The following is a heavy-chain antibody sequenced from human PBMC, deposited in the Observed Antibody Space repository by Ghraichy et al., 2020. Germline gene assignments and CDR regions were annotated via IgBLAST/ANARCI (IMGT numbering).Heavy chain of an antibody. D-gene: IGHD3-10*01. V-gene: IGHV4-4*07. CDR2: IYTSGST. CDR3: ATTPYGSGSYSSPY. J-gene: IGHJ4*02. CDR1: GGSISSYY. Sequence: SETRSLTCTVSGGSISSYYWSWIRQPAGKGLEWIGRIYTSGSTNYNPSLKSRVTMSVDTSKNQFSLKLSSVTAADTAVYYCATTPYGSGSYSSPYWGQGTLVTVSS.